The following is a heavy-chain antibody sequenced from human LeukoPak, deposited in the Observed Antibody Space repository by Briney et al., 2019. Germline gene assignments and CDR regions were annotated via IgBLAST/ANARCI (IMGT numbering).Heavy chain of an antibody. CDR2: IIPIFGTA. J-gene: IGHJ6*04. CDR1: GGTFSSYA. Sequence: SVKVSCKASGGTFSSYAISWVRQPPGQGLEWMGGIIPIFGTAHYAQKFQGRVTITADKSTSTAYMELSSLRSEDTAVYYCARAGPTTGTSKSQYYYYYYGMDVWGKGTTVTVSS. CDR3: ARAGPTTGTSKSQYYYYYYGMDV. V-gene: IGHV1-69*06. D-gene: IGHD1-1*01.